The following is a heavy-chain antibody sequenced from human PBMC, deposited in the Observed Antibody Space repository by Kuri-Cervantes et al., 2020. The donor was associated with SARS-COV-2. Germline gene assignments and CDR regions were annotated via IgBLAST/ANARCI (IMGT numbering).Heavy chain of an antibody. CDR1: GFTFSSYA. Sequence: GESLKISCAASGFTFSSYAMHWVRQAPGKGLEWVAVISYDGSNKYYADSVKGRFTISRDNSKNTLYLQMNSLRAEDTAVYYCARVVFDTAMVYFDYWGQGTLVTDSS. CDR3: ARVVFDTAMVYFDY. CDR2: ISYDGSNK. J-gene: IGHJ4*02. V-gene: IGHV3-30-3*01. D-gene: IGHD5-18*01.